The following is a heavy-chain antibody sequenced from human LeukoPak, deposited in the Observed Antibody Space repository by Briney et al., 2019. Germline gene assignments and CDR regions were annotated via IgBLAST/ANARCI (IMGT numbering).Heavy chain of an antibody. J-gene: IGHJ4*02. V-gene: IGHV3-21*06. CDR2: IDSSGGYM. CDR3: LRGDRRDY. Sequence: GGSLRLSCEASGFTFNTYSMNWARQAPGKGLEWVSSIDSSGGYMFYADSVKSRFIISRDNAKDSLYLQMNSLRVEDTAVYYCLRGDRRDYWGQGTLVTVSS. CDR1: GFTFNTYS.